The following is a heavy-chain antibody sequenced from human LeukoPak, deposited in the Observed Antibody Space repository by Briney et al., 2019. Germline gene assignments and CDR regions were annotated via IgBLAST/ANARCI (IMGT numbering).Heavy chain of an antibody. Sequence: RASVKVSCKASGYTFTSYGISWVRQAPGQGLEWMGWISAYNGNTNYAQKLQGRVTMTTDTSTSTAYMELRSLRSDDTAVYYCARDTYYYDSSGYYVDYWGQGTLVTVSS. CDR2: ISAYNGNT. CDR1: GYTFTSYG. D-gene: IGHD3-22*01. CDR3: ARDTYYYDSSGYYVDY. J-gene: IGHJ4*02. V-gene: IGHV1-18*01.